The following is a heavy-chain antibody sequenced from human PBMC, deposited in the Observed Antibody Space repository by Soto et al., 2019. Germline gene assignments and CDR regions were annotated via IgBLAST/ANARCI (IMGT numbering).Heavy chain of an antibody. J-gene: IGHJ6*02. V-gene: IGHV3-64*02. Sequence: PGGSMRLSCAASGFTFSSYAMHWVRQAPGKGLEYVSAISSNGGSTYYADSVKGRFTISRDNSKNTLYLQMGSLRAEDMAVYYCARGLIWSGSPNYGRDVWGQGTTVTVSS. D-gene: IGHD3-3*01. CDR2: ISSNGGST. CDR1: GFTFSSYA. CDR3: ARGLIWSGSPNYGRDV.